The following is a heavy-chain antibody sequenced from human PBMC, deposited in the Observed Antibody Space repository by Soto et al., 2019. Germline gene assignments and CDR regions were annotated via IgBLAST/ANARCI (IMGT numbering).Heavy chain of an antibody. CDR3: AREDFWSFA. CDR1: GFSLSSAW. V-gene: IGHV3-74*01. CDR2: INKDATT. Sequence: GGSLRLSCVVSGFSLSSAWMDWVRQVPGKGLVWVSRINKDATTTYADSVKGRFTISRDTAKNTLYLQMNSLRAEDTALYYCAREDFWSFAWGQGTPVTVSS. D-gene: IGHD3-3*01. J-gene: IGHJ5*02.